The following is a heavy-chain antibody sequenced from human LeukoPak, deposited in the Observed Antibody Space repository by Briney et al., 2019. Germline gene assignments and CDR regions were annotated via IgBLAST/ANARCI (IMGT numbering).Heavy chain of an antibody. Sequence: GGSLRLSCSASGFTFSSYGMSWLRQAPGKGLEWVSAISGSGGSTYYADSVKGRFAISRDNSKNTLYLQMNSLRAEDTAVYYCAKRGDYYYDSSGYYYVDYWGQGTLVTVSS. CDR1: GFTFSSYG. J-gene: IGHJ4*02. CDR2: ISGSGGST. CDR3: AKRGDYYYDSSGYYYVDY. V-gene: IGHV3-23*01. D-gene: IGHD3-22*01.